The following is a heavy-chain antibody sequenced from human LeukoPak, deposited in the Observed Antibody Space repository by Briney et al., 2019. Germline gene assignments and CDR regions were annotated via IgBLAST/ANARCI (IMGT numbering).Heavy chain of an antibody. J-gene: IGHJ4*02. CDR2: INPSGGST. CDR3: ARDEKRYCSGGSCPAYFDY. V-gene: IGHV1-46*01. D-gene: IGHD2-15*01. CDR1: GYTFTSYY. Sequence: ASVKVSCKASGYTFTSYYMHWVRQAPGQGLEWMGIINPSGGSTSYAQKFQGRVTMTRDTSTSTAYMELRSLRSDDTAVYYCARDEKRYCSGGSCPAYFDYWGQGTLVTVSS.